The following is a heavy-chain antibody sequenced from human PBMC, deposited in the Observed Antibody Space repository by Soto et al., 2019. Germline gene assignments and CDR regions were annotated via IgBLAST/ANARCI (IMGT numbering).Heavy chain of an antibody. CDR3: ARDRVGRIEVAGVRFAY. CDR2: INAGNGNT. D-gene: IGHD6-19*01. V-gene: IGHV1-3*01. Sequence: QVQLVQSGAEVKKPGASVKVSCKASGYTFTSYAMPWVRQAPGQRLEWMGWINAGNGNTKYSQKLQARVTITRDTSATTAYIELSSLRSEGTAVYYCARDRVGRIEVAGVRFAYWGQGTLVTVSS. J-gene: IGHJ4*02. CDR1: GYTFTSYA.